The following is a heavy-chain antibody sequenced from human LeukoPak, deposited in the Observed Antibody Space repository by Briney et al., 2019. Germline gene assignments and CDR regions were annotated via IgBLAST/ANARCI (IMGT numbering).Heavy chain of an antibody. D-gene: IGHD3-9*01. J-gene: IGHJ4*02. V-gene: IGHV3-74*01. Sequence: GGSLRLSCAASASTFSSNWMHWVRQAPGKGLVWVSRISKDGSSTSYADSVKGRFTISRDNAKNTLYLQMSSLTAEDTAVYYCVKPYDIIDYWGQGTLVTVSS. CDR2: ISKDGSST. CDR3: VKPYDIIDY. CDR1: ASTFSSNW.